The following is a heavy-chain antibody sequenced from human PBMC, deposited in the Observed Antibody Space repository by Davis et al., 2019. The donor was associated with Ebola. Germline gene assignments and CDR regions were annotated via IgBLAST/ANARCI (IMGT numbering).Heavy chain of an antibody. V-gene: IGHV1-18*04. CDR2: ISVHNGNT. Sequence: ASVKVSCKASGYTFTSYGIIWVRQAPGQGLEWMGWISVHNGNTIYVQKLQGRVTMTTDTSTSTAYMELSSLRSDDTAVYYCARSRYDFWSGYYTSYYFDYWGQGTLVTVSS. D-gene: IGHD3-3*01. CDR1: GYTFTSYG. J-gene: IGHJ4*02. CDR3: ARSRYDFWSGYYTSYYFDY.